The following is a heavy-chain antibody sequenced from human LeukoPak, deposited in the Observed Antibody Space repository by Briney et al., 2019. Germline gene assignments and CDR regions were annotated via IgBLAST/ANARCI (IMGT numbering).Heavy chain of an antibody. Sequence: SETLSLTCTVSGGSVSSGSYYWSWIRQPPGKGLEWIGEINHSGSTNYNPSLKSRVTISVDTSKNQFSLKLSSVTAADTAVYYCARGGYSYGFSRDWGQGTLVTVSS. CDR3: ARGGYSYGFSRD. V-gene: IGHV4-39*07. D-gene: IGHD5-18*01. J-gene: IGHJ4*02. CDR2: INHSGST. CDR1: GGSVSSGSYY.